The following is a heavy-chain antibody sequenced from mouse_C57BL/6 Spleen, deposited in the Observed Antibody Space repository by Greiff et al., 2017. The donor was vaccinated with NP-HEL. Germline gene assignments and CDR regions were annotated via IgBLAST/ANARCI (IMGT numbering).Heavy chain of an antibody. CDR1: GYTFTSYW. CDR3: ARTFTTVVDWYFDV. Sequence: QVQLQQPGTELVKPGASVKLSCKASGYTFTSYWMHWVKQRPGQGLEWIGNINPSNGGTNYNEKFKSKATLTVDKSSSPAYMQLSSLTSEDSAVYYCARTFTTVVDWYFDVWGTGTTVTVSS. V-gene: IGHV1-53*01. J-gene: IGHJ1*03. CDR2: INPSNGGT. D-gene: IGHD1-1*01.